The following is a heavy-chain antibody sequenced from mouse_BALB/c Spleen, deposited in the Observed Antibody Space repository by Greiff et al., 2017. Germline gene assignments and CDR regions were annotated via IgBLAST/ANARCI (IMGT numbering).Heavy chain of an antibody. Sequence: EVMLVESGPGLVKPSQSLSLTCTVTGYSITSDYAWNWIRQFPGNKLEWMGYISYSGSTSYNPSLKSRISITRDTSKNQFFLQLNSVTTEDTATYYCARGGYRYDGSWFAYWGQGTLVTVSA. D-gene: IGHD2-14*01. J-gene: IGHJ3*01. CDR1: GYSITSDYA. CDR2: ISYSGST. CDR3: ARGGYRYDGSWFAY. V-gene: IGHV3-2*02.